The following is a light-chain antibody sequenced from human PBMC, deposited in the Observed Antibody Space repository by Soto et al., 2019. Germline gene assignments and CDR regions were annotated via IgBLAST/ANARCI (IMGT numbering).Light chain of an antibody. V-gene: IGKV1-39*01. CDR2: AAS. J-gene: IGKJ5*01. Sequence: DIQMTQSPSSLSASVGDRVTITCRASQSISSYLNWYQQKPGKAPKLLIYAASSLQSGVPSRFSGSGSGTDFTLTISSLQPEDFATYYCQQSYSTGVLSGTFGQGTRLEIK. CDR1: QSISSY. CDR3: QQSYSTGVLSGT.